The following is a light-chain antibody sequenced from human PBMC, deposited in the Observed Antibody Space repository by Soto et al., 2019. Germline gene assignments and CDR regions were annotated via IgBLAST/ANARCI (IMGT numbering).Light chain of an antibody. V-gene: IGLV2-23*01. CDR1: SSDVGSYNL. CDR3: CSYAGSSTYV. CDR2: EDT. J-gene: IGLJ1*01. Sequence: ALTQPASVSGSPGQSITISCTGTSSDVGSYNLVSWYQQHPGKAPKLMIYEDTKRPSGVSNRFSGSKSGNMASLTISGLQAEDEADYYCCSYAGSSTYVFRTGTRSPS.